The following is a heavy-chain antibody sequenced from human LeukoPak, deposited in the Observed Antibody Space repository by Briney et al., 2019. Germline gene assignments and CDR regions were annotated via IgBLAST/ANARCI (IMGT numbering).Heavy chain of an antibody. Sequence: ASVKVSCKASGGTFSSYAISWVRQAPGQGLEWMGGIIPIFGTANYAQKFQGRVTITTDESTSTAYMELSSLRSEDTAVYYCATTCSDGSCYSPPRWFDPWGQGTLVTVSS. CDR2: IIPIFGTA. D-gene: IGHD2-15*01. V-gene: IGHV1-69*05. CDR1: GGTFSSYA. CDR3: ATTCSDGSCYSPPRWFDP. J-gene: IGHJ5*02.